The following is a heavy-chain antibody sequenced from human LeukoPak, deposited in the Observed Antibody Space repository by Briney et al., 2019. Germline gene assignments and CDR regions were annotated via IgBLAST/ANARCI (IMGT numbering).Heavy chain of an antibody. V-gene: IGHV4-59*01. Sequence: PSETLSLTCTVSGGSISSYYWSWIRQPPGKGLEWIGYIYYSGSTNYNPSLKSRVTISVDTSKNQFSLKLSSVTAADTAVYYCARAQQLVPPFDYWGQGTLVTVSS. D-gene: IGHD6-13*01. J-gene: IGHJ4*02. CDR3: ARAQQLVPPFDY. CDR2: IYYSGST. CDR1: GGSISSYY.